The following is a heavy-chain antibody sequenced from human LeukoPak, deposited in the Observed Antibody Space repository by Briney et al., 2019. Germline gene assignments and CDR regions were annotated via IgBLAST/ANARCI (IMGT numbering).Heavy chain of an antibody. J-gene: IGHJ4*02. Sequence: SETLSLTCTVSGGSISSYYWSWIRQPPGKGLEWIGYIYYSGSTNYNPSLKSRVTISVDTSKNQFSLKLSSVTAADTAVYYCARTLLEMATITGLFDYWGQGTLVTVSS. CDR2: IYYSGST. D-gene: IGHD5-24*01. CDR3: ARTLLEMATITGLFDY. V-gene: IGHV4-59*08. CDR1: GGSISSYY.